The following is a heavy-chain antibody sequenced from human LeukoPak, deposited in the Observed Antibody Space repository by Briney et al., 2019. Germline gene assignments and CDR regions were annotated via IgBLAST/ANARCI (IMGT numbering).Heavy chain of an antibody. CDR1: GYTFTSYA. CDR2: INAGNGNT. CDR3: ARDGCSSTSCEPRSYMDV. V-gene: IGHV1-3*03. Sequence: PEASVKVSCKASGYTFTSYAMHWVRQAPGQRLEWMGWINAGNGNTKYSQEFQGRVTITRDTSASTAYMELSSLRSEDMAVYYCARDGCSSTSCEPRSYMDVWGKGTTVTVSS. J-gene: IGHJ6*03. D-gene: IGHD2-2*01.